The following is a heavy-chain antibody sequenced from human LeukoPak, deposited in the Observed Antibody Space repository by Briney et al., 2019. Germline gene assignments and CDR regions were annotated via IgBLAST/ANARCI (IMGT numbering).Heavy chain of an antibody. J-gene: IGHJ3*01. Sequence: PGGSLRLSCAASGFTFSDSAMTWVRQAPGKGLDWVSLISFSGANSYYADSVKGRFTLSRDNSKDTLFLQMHSLRAEDTAIYYCARDIQLSTWGLGTMVTVSS. CDR2: ISFSGANS. V-gene: IGHV3-23*01. D-gene: IGHD5-24*01. CDR3: ARDIQLST. CDR1: GFTFSDSA.